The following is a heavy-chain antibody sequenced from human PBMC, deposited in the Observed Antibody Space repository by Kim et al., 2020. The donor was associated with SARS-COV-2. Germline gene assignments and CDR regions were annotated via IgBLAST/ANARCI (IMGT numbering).Heavy chain of an antibody. V-gene: IGHV1-46*01. CDR3: ASHQSSDAFDI. CDR2: IHPSGGST. Sequence: ASVKVSFKASGYTFTRYYMHWVRQAPGQGLEWMGIIHPSGGSTSYAQKFQGRVTMTRDTSTSTVAMELSRLRSEDTAVYYCASHQSSDAFDIWGQGTMVTVSS. J-gene: IGHJ3*02. CDR1: GYTFTRYY. D-gene: IGHD3-16*02.